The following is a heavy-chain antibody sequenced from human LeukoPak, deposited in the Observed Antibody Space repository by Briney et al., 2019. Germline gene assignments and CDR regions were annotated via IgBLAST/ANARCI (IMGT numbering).Heavy chain of an antibody. CDR3: AVKGGYSDYDAPFDY. V-gene: IGHV3-74*01. D-gene: IGHD5-12*01. J-gene: IGHJ4*02. CDR2: VNSDGSTT. CDR1: GFTFSSYW. Sequence: GGSLRLSCAASGFTFSSYWMHWVRQAPGKGLVWVSRVNSDGSTTTYADSVKGRFTISRDNAKNTLYLQMNSLRAEDTAVYYCAVKGGYSDYDAPFDYWGPGTLVTVSS.